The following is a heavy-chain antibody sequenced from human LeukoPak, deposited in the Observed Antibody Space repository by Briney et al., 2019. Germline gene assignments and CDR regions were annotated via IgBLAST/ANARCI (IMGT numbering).Heavy chain of an antibody. CDR1: GYSFTSYW. Sequence: GESLKISCKGSGYSFTSYWIGWVRQMPGKGLEWMGIIYPGDSDTRYSPSFQGQVTISADKSISTAYLQWSSLKASDTAMYYCTGHPGYYDILTGYYNRWFDPWGQGTLVTVSS. V-gene: IGHV5-51*01. J-gene: IGHJ5*02. D-gene: IGHD3-9*01. CDR3: TGHPGYYDILTGYYNRWFDP. CDR2: IYPGDSDT.